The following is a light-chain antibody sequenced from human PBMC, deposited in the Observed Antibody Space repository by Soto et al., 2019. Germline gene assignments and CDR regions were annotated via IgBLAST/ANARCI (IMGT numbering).Light chain of an antibody. CDR1: QSVSRY. CDR2: DAS. Sequence: EIVLTQSPATLSLSPGERATLSCRASQSVSRYLAWYQQKPGQAPRLLIYDASNRATGIQARFSGSGSGTDFTLTISSLEPEDFAVYYCQQRSNWPPDTVGQGTKLELK. CDR3: QQRSNWPPDT. V-gene: IGKV3-11*01. J-gene: IGKJ2*01.